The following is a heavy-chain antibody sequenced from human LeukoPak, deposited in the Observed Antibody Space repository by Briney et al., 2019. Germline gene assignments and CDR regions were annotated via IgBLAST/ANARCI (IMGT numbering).Heavy chain of an antibody. J-gene: IGHJ4*02. CDR3: ARNGYQYSFDC. CDR1: GFTFSSYA. V-gene: IGHV3-30-3*01. D-gene: IGHD2-2*03. CDR2: ISYDGSNK. Sequence: AGTLRLSCAASGFTFSSYAMHWVRQAPGKGLEWVAVISYDGSNKYYADSVKGRFTISRDNSPNPPYLQMNSLRAEDPAVYYCARNGYQYSFDCRRQATLVSVCS.